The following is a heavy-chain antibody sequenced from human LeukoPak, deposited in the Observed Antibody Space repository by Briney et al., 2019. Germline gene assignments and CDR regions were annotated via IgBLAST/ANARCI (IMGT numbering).Heavy chain of an antibody. J-gene: IGHJ3*02. Sequence: SETLSLTCAAYGGSFSGYYWSWIRQPPGKGLEWIGEINHSGSTNYNPSLKSRVTISVDTSKNQFSLKLSSVTAADTAVYYCARDLGRVAALNDAFDIWGQGTMVTVSS. CDR3: ARDLGRVAALNDAFDI. CDR2: INHSGST. CDR1: GGSFSGYY. D-gene: IGHD2-15*01. V-gene: IGHV4-34*01.